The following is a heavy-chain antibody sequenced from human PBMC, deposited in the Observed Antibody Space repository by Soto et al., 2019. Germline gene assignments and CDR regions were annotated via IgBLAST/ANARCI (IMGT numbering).Heavy chain of an antibody. J-gene: IGHJ3*02. Sequence: ASVKVSCKASGYTFTSYAMHWVRQAPGQRLEWMGIINPSVGSTSYAQKFQGRVTVTRDTSTSTVYMELSSMRSEDTAVYYCVSVSLVVATTNEDAFDIWGQGTMVTVSS. V-gene: IGHV1-46*03. D-gene: IGHD5-12*01. CDR3: VSVSLVVATTNEDAFDI. CDR1: GYTFTSYA. CDR2: INPSVGST.